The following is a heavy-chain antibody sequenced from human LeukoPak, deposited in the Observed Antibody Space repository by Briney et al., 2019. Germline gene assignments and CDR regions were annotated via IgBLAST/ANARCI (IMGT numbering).Heavy chain of an antibody. CDR2: IYYSGST. V-gene: IGHV4-59*01. Sequence: SETLSLTCTVSGGSISSYYWSWIRQPPGKGLEWIGYIYYSGSTNYNPSLKSRVTISVDTSKNQFSLKLSSVTAADTAVYYCARARGYSYGNWGQGTLVTVSS. CDR3: ARARGYSYGN. D-gene: IGHD5-18*01. J-gene: IGHJ4*02. CDR1: GGSISSYY.